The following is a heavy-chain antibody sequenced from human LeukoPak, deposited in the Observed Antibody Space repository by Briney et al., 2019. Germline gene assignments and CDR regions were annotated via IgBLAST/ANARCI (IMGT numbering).Heavy chain of an antibody. Sequence: GASVMGSCKASGYTFSGYYIHWVRQAPGQGPEWMGWVNPASGGTKVAQRFQGRVTMTRDTSINTAYMELSSLRSDDRAMYYCARGHTSDYSILAFDYWGQGTLVTVSS. CDR1: GYTFSGYY. V-gene: IGHV1-2*02. CDR2: VNPASGGT. CDR3: ARGHTSDYSILAFDY. D-gene: IGHD4-11*01. J-gene: IGHJ4*02.